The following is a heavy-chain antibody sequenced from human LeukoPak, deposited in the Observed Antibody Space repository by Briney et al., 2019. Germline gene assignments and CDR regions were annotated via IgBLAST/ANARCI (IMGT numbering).Heavy chain of an antibody. CDR1: GFTYSIYA. Sequence: PGRSLTLLCGASGFTYSIYAVLGPRQARGKGVEGVGDISYGGSNKYYADSEKGRFTISKDNSKSTLYLQMNSMRAEDTAVYYCAGEGYDSSGYYYEYYFDYWGQGTLVTVSS. CDR3: AGEGYDSSGYYYEYYFDY. V-gene: IGHV3-30-3*01. D-gene: IGHD3-22*01. J-gene: IGHJ4*02. CDR2: ISYGGSNK.